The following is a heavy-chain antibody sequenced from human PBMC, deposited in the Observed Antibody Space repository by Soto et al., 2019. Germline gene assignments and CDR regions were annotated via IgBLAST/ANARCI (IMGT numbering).Heavy chain of an antibody. CDR2: LYWDDDK. CDR3: AHRQRTVYFDY. CDR1: GFSLSTSGVG. Sequence: QITLKESGPTLVKPTQTLTLTCTFSGFSLSTSGVGVGWIRQPSGKALEWLALLYWDDDKRYSPSLKSRLTITKDTSKTQVVLTMTNMDPVDTATYYCAHRQRTVYFDYWGQGTLVTVSS. V-gene: IGHV2-5*02. J-gene: IGHJ4*02. D-gene: IGHD4-17*01.